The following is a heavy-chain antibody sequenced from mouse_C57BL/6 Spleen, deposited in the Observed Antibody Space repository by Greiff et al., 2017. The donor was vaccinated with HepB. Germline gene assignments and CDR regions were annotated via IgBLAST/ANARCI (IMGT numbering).Heavy chain of an antibody. CDR3: AISSNYDYAMDY. CDR1: GFSLTSYG. CDR2: IWGVGST. V-gene: IGHV2-6*01. J-gene: IGHJ4*01. Sequence: VKLVESGPGLVAPSQSLSITCTVSGFSLTSYGIDWVRQSPGKGLEWLGVIWGVGSTNYNSALKSRLSISKDNSKSQVFLKMNSLQTDDTAMYYCAISSNYDYAMDYWGQGTSVTVSS. D-gene: IGHD2-5*01.